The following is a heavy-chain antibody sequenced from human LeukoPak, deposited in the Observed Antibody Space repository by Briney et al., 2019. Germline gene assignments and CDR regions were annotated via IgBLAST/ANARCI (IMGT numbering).Heavy chain of an antibody. CDR1: GYTFTSYG. CDR2: ISLYNGNT. V-gene: IGHV1-18*01. CDR3: ARVITGTVKDYFDY. Sequence: ASVKVSYKASGYTFTSYGITWVRQAPGQGLEWMGWISLYNGNTNYAQKLQGRVTMTTDTSTSTAYMELRSLRSDDTAVYYCARVITGTVKDYFDYWGQGTLVTVSS. D-gene: IGHD1-20*01. J-gene: IGHJ4*02.